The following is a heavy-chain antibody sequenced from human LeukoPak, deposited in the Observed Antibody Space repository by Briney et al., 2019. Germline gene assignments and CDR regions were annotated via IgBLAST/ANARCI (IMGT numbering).Heavy chain of an antibody. Sequence: PGGSLRLSCTAAGFPFSNHPMNWVRQAPGKGLEWLSHISSDGIAESHADAPRGHFALSRDNAKNSLFLLISDLRVEDTAVYYCARDTVNGPFVTCLDLWGQGALVPVSS. D-gene: IGHD2-8*01. CDR1: GFPFSNHP. J-gene: IGHJ4*02. CDR3: ARDTVNGPFVTCLDL. V-gene: IGHV3-48*03. CDR2: ISSDGIAE.